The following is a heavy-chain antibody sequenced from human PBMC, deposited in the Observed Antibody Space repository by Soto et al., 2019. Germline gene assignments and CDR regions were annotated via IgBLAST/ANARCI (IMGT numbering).Heavy chain of an antibody. D-gene: IGHD3-22*01. Sequence: ASVKVSCKASGGTFSSYAISWVRQAPGQGLEWMGGIIPIFGTANYAQKFQGRVTITADESTSTAYMELSSLRSEDTAVYYCARGRYYDSSGYYDAFDIWGQGTMVTVSS. CDR1: GGTFSSYA. CDR2: IIPIFGTA. V-gene: IGHV1-69*13. J-gene: IGHJ3*02. CDR3: ARGRYYDSSGYYDAFDI.